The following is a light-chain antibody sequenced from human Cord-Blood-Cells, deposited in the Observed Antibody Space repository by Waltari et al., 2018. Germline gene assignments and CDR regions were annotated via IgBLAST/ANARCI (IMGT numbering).Light chain of an antibody. V-gene: IGKV3-15*01. CDR2: GAS. CDR1: QSVSSN. CDR3: QQYNNWPPWT. J-gene: IGKJ1*01. Sequence: EIVMTQSPATLSVSPGERATLSCRASQSVSSNLAWYQQKPGQAPRRRIYGASTRATGIPGRFSCSGSGTEFTLTISSLQSEDFAVYYCQQYNNWPPWTFGQGTKVEIK.